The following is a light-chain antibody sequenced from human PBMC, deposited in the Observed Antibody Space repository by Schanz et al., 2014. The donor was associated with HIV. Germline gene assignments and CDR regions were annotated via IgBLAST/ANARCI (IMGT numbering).Light chain of an antibody. J-gene: IGLJ2*01. CDR3: VSYTGTNNPV. CDR2: EVT. CDR1: SSDVGNYDF. V-gene: IGLV2-14*02. Sequence: QSALTQPASVSGSPGQSITISCTGTSSDVGNYDFVSWYQHHPGKVPKLMIYEVTQQPSGVSYRFSGSKSGNTASLTISGLQAEDEADYYCVSYTGTNNPVFGGGTKLTVL.